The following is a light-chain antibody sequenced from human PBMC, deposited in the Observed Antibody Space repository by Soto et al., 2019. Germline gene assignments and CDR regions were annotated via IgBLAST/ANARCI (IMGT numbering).Light chain of an antibody. J-gene: IGKJ4*01. CDR1: QSVSSF. CDR3: QHRSNWLT. Sequence: EIGLAPSPAPLSLSPGERASLAYRASQSVSSFLAWYQQKPGQAPRLLIYEASNRATGTPARFSSSGSGTYLTLTISIVAQEYVVVYYCQHRSNWLTFGGGTRVEIK. V-gene: IGKV3-11*01. CDR2: EAS.